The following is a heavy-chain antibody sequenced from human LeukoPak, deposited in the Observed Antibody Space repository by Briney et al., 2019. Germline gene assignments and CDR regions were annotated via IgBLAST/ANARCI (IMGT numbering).Heavy chain of an antibody. D-gene: IGHD5-18*01. J-gene: IGHJ3*02. Sequence: SLSLSPAASGFAFSTTAMHSVRQAPGHELECVTFIRYDGNEEYYADSVKGRFTISRDNAKNSLYLQMNILRAEDTAVYYCARDLDFVDRVMAHHDAFDIWGQGTMVTVSS. CDR2: IRYDGNEE. CDR3: ARDLDFVDRVMAHHDAFDI. CDR1: GFAFSTTA. V-gene: IGHV3-30*02.